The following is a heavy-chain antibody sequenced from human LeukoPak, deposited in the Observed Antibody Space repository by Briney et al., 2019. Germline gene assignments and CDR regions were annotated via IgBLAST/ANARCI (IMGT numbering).Heavy chain of an antibody. CDR3: AKESASAARPGAFDI. J-gene: IGHJ3*02. D-gene: IGHD6-6*01. CDR1: GFTLSSYA. CDR2: ISGSGSST. V-gene: IGHV3-23*01. Sequence: GGSLRLSCAASGFTLSSYAMSWVRQAPGKGLEWVSAISGSGSSTYYADSVKGRFTISRDSSKNTLYLQMISLRAEDTAVYYCAKESASAARPGAFDIWGQGTMVTVSS.